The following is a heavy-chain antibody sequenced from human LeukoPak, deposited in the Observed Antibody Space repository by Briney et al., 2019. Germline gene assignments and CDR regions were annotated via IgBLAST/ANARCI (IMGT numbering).Heavy chain of an antibody. J-gene: IGHJ4*02. CDR1: GFTFSSYA. CDR2: ISSNGGST. D-gene: IGHD1-26*01. V-gene: IGHV3-64D*09. CDR3: ARGRWEPGGGVDY. Sequence: GGSLRLSCSASGFTFSSYAMHWVRQAPGKGLEYVSAISSNGGSTYYADSVKGRFTISRDNSKNTLYLQMSSLRAEDTAVYYCARGRWEPGGGVDYWGQGTLVTVSS.